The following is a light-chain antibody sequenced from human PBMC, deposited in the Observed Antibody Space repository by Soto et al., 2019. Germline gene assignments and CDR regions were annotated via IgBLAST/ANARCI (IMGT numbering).Light chain of an antibody. Sequence: IALTQSPANMSLSPGEGATLSCRASQSVRSNLAWYQQKPGQAPRLLIFGASTRATGLPARFTGGGSGTEFTLTISSLQSEDLAVYYCQQYQNWPWTFGQGTKVEIK. CDR3: QQYQNWPWT. J-gene: IGKJ1*01. V-gene: IGKV3-15*01. CDR1: QSVRSN. CDR2: GAS.